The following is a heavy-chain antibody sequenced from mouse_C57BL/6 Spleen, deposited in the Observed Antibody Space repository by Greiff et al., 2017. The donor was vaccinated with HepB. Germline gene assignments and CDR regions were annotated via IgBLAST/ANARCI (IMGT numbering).Heavy chain of an antibody. J-gene: IGHJ4*01. CDR2: IHPNSGST. CDR3: ARNRGSGAMDY. Sequence: VQLQQPGAELVKPGASVKLSCKASGYTFTSYWMHWVKQRPGQGLEWIGMIHPNSGSTNYNEKFKSKATLTVDKSSSTAYMQLSSLTSEDSAVYYCARNRGSGAMDYWGQGTSVTVSS. CDR1: GYTFTSYW. V-gene: IGHV1-64*01. D-gene: IGHD1-1*01.